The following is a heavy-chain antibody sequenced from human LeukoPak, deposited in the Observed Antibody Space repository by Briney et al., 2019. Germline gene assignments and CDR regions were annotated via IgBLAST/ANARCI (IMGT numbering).Heavy chain of an antibody. V-gene: IGHV4-31*03. J-gene: IGHJ4*02. CDR2: IYYSGST. CDR1: GGSISSGGYY. Sequence: PSQTLSLTCTVSGGSISSGGYYWRWIRQHPGKGLEWIGYIYYSGSTYYNPSLKSRVTISVDTSKNQFSLKLSSVTAADTAVYYCARLYFDSTYYFGYWGQGTLVTVSS. D-gene: IGHD3-9*01. CDR3: ARLYFDSTYYFGY.